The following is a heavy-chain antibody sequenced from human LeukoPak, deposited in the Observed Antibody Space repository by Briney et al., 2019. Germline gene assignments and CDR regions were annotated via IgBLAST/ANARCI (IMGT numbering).Heavy chain of an antibody. V-gene: IGHV1-18*01. CDR1: GYTFTSYG. D-gene: IGHD2-21*02. J-gene: IGHJ5*02. Sequence: ASVKVSCKASGYTFTSYGISWVRQAPGQGLEWMGWISAYNGNTNYAQKLQGRVTMTTDTSTSTAYMELRSLRSDDTAVYYCARDPLVVVTARPRTKWFDPWGQGTLVTVSS. CDR3: ARDPLVVVTARPRTKWFDP. CDR2: ISAYNGNT.